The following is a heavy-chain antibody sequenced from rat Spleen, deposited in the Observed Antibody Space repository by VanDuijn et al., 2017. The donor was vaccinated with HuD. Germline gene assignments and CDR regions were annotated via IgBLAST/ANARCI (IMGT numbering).Heavy chain of an antibody. V-gene: IGHV5-31*01. J-gene: IGHJ2*01. Sequence: EVQLVESGGGLVQPGGSLKLSCVASGFIFNNYWLTWIRQAPGKGLEWVASILRSGENTYYSDSVKGRFTISRDNAESTLYLQMNRLRSEDSATYYCTTLRWDYFDYWGQGVMVTVSS. CDR3: TTLRWDYFDY. CDR1: GFIFNNYW. D-gene: IGHD1-5*01. CDR2: ILRSGENT.